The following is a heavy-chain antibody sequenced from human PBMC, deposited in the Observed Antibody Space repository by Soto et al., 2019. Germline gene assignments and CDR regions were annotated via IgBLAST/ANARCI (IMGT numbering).Heavy chain of an antibody. CDR1: GFTFGSYE. Sequence: PGGSLRLSCASSGFTFGSYEINWVRQAPVKGLDWVSYISSSGSTIYYADSVKGRFTISRDNAKNSLYLQMNSLRAEDTAVYYCASSLQTPPYYYYGMDVWGQGTTVTVSS. J-gene: IGHJ6*02. CDR3: ASSLQTPPYYYYGMDV. CDR2: ISSSGSTI. V-gene: IGHV3-48*03.